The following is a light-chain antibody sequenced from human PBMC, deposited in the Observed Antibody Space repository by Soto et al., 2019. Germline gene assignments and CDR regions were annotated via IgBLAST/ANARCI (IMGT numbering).Light chain of an antibody. CDR1: SSVVGAYNF. J-gene: IGLJ1*01. Sequence: LTQPASVSGSPGQSITISCTGTSSVVGAYNFVSWHQQHPGKAPKLMIYNVYDRPSGISYRFSGSKSGNTASLTISGLQGEDEADYYCSAYTDSRTYVFGTGTKVTVL. CDR2: NVY. V-gene: IGLV2-14*03. CDR3: SAYTDSRTYV.